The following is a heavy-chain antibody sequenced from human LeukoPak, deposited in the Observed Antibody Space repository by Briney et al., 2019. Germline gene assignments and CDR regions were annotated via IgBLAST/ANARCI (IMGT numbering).Heavy chain of an antibody. CDR3: ARGGFSAVDGGYYSPLDY. CDR2: IWYDGSNK. CDR1: GFTFSSYG. D-gene: IGHD3-3*01. J-gene: IGHJ4*02. V-gene: IGHV3-33*01. Sequence: PGGSLRLSCAASGFTFSSYGMHWVRQAPGKGLEWVAVIWYDGSNKYYADSVKGRFTISRDHSKNTLYLQMNSLRAEDTAVYYCARGGFSAVDGGYYSPLDYWGQGTLVTVSS.